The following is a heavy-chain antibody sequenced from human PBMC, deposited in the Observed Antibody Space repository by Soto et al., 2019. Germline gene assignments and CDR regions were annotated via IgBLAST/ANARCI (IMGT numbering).Heavy chain of an antibody. CDR2: IIPILGIA. CDR3: ARGDTMVRGPGNYMDV. Sequence: SVKVSCKASGGTFSSYTISWVRQAPGQGLEWMGRIIPILGIANYAQKFQGRVTITADKSTSTAYMELSSLRSEDTAVYYCARGDTMVRGPGNYMDVWGKGTTVTVSS. V-gene: IGHV1-69*02. CDR1: GGTFSSYT. J-gene: IGHJ6*03. D-gene: IGHD3-10*01.